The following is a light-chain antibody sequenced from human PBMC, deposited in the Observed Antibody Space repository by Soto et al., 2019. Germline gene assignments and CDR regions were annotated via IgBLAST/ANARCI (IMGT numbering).Light chain of an antibody. J-gene: IGKJ1*01. CDR3: QQYITYSRT. Sequence: DIQMTQSPSTLSASVGDRVTVTCRASQSISTSLAWYQQKPGKAPKLLIYKASSLESGVPSRFSGSVSGTEFTLTISSLQPDDFATYYCQQYITYSRTFGQGTKVEIK. CDR1: QSISTS. V-gene: IGKV1-5*03. CDR2: KAS.